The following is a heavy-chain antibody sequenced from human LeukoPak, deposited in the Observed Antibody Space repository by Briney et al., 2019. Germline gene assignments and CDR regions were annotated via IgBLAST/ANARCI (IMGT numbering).Heavy chain of an antibody. D-gene: IGHD3-22*01. V-gene: IGHV4-61*08. CDR3: ARGRTYYDSSGYGY. Sequence: SSQTLSLTCTVSGGSISSADYYWSWIRQPPGKGLEWIGYVYSSGTTNCNPSLKSRVTISVDTSKNQFSLKLSSVTAADTAVYYCARGRTYYDSSGYGYWGQGTLVTVSS. CDR2: VYSSGTT. CDR1: GGSISSADYY. J-gene: IGHJ4*02.